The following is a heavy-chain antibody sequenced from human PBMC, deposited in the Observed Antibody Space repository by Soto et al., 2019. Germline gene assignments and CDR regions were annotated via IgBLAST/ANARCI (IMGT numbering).Heavy chain of an antibody. CDR2: IQENGSEK. CDR3: ARYRFCGSGGCYFTGLDI. CDR1: GFTFSSHW. D-gene: IGHD2-15*01. Sequence: PGVSLRLSWAASGFTFSSHWMVWVRQAQGKGLEWVANIQENGSEKNYVDSVKGRFTISRDNAKNSLYLQMNSLRAEDTAVYYCARYRFCGSGGCYFTGLDIWGQGTMVTVSS. J-gene: IGHJ3*02. V-gene: IGHV3-7*01.